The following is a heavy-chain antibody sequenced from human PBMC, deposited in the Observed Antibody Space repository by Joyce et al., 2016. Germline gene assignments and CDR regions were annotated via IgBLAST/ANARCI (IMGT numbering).Heavy chain of an antibody. D-gene: IGHD2-8*02. CDR3: ARGDLLD. J-gene: IGHJ4*02. CDR2: INPKSGDT. CDR1: GYPFTDYS. V-gene: IGHV1-2*06. Sequence: QVQVVQSGAEVKKPGASVKVSCRASGYPFTDYSIHWVRQAPGQGLEGMGRINPKSGDTNYAQKLQGRVTRTRDTSINTAYMELSSLRSDDTAVYYCARGDLLDWGQGTLVTVSS.